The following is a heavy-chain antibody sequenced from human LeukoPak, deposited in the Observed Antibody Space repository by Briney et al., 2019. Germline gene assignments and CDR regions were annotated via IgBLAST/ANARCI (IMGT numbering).Heavy chain of an antibody. CDR1: GFTFSSYA. V-gene: IGHV3-30-3*01. Sequence: GGSLRLSCAASGFTFSSYAMHWVRQAPGKGLEWVAVISYDGSNKYYADSVKGRFTISRDNSKNTLYLQMNSLRAEDTAVYYCARAPLGRIAARQGAFDIWGQGTMVTVSS. CDR3: ARAPLGRIAARQGAFDI. J-gene: IGHJ3*02. CDR2: ISYDGSNK. D-gene: IGHD6-6*01.